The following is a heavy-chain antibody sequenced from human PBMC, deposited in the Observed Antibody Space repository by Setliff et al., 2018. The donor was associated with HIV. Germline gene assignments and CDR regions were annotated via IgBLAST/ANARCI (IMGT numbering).Heavy chain of an antibody. CDR3: ASARPNNWNSLHTFDI. D-gene: IGHD1-7*01. J-gene: IGHJ3*02. Sequence: PSETLSLTCTVSGETIRRDYFYWTWIRQRPGKGLEWIGRMYSSGSTNYNPSLKSRVTMSADTSKNQFSLNLSSVTAADTAVYYCASARPNNWNSLHTFDIWGQGTMVTVSS. V-gene: IGHV4-61*01. CDR1: GETIRRDYFY. CDR2: MYSSGST.